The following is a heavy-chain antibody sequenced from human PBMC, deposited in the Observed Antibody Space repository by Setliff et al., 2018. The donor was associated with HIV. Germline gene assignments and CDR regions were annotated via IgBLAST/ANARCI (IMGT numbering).Heavy chain of an antibody. CDR3: ARGVPGICSGGTCYLEY. CDR1: GFTFSSYG. Sequence: GGSLRLSCAASGFTFSSYGMHWVRQAPGKGLEWVTFIRHDGINEDYRDSVKGRFSVSRDNSKSTVFLQMNSLRVEDTALYYCARGVPGICSGGTCYLEYWGQGALVTAPQ. J-gene: IGHJ4*02. V-gene: IGHV3-30*02. D-gene: IGHD2-15*01. CDR2: IRHDGINE.